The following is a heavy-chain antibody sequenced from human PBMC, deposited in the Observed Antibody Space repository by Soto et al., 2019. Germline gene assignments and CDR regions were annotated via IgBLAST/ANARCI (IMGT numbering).Heavy chain of an antibody. J-gene: IGHJ4*02. CDR2: ISGSGGST. Sequence: KGLERVSAISGSGGSTYYADSVKGRFTISRDNSKNTLYLQMNSLRAEDTAVYYCAKEDRCKGVIMLYAPGGAFFDYWGQ. CDR3: AKEDRCKGVIMLYAPGGAFFDY. D-gene: IGHD2-8*01. V-gene: IGHV3-23*01.